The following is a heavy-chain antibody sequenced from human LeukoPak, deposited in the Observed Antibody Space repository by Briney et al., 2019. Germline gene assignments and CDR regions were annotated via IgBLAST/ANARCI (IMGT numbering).Heavy chain of an antibody. CDR2: IDTNTGNP. Sequence: PSVKVSCKASGYTFTNYAMNWVRQAPGQGLECMGWIDTNTGNPTYAQGFTGRFVFSLDTSVSTAYLQISSLKAEDTAVYYCARNRISHHMDVWGKGTTVTVSS. CDR3: ARNRISHHMDV. D-gene: IGHD2-15*01. CDR1: GYTFTNYA. J-gene: IGHJ6*03. V-gene: IGHV7-4-1*02.